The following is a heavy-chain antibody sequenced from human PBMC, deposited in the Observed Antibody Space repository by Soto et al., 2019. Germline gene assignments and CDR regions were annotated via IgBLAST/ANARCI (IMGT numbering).Heavy chain of an antibody. J-gene: IGHJ5*02. V-gene: IGHV3-30-3*01. Sequence: QVRLVESGGGVVQPGRSLRLSCTASGFSFSSYAMYWFRQPPGKGLEWVAGISHDGINKHYADSVKGRVTVSRDNSNHSLDLQLNSLRGEDTAMYYCARDMYSSDYFVKWFETWGQGTLVTVSS. CDR3: ARDMYSSDYFVKWFET. D-gene: IGHD6-19*01. CDR1: GFSFSSYA. CDR2: ISHDGINK.